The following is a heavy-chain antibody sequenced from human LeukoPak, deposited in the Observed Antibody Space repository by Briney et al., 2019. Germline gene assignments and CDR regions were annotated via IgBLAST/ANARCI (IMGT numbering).Heavy chain of an antibody. D-gene: IGHD3-3*01. J-gene: IGHJ3*02. CDR3: AKDRSYDFPLPLDAFDI. Sequence: QPGGSLRLSCAASGFTFSSYAMHWVRQAPGKGLEWVAVISYDGSNKYYADSVEGRFTISRDNSKNTLYLQMNSLRAEDTAVYYCAKDRSYDFPLPLDAFDIWGQGTMVTVSS. V-gene: IGHV3-30-3*01. CDR1: GFTFSSYA. CDR2: ISYDGSNK.